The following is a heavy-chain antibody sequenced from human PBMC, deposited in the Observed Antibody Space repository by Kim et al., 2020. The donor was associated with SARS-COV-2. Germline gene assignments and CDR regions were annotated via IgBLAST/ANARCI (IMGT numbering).Heavy chain of an antibody. Sequence: GESLKISCKGSGYSFTSYWISWVRQMPGKGLEWMGRIDPSDSYTNYSPSFQGHVTISADKSISTAYLQWSSLKASDTAMYYCARHVSSYGSGSYSDYYYYGMDVWGQGTTVTVSS. V-gene: IGHV5-10-1*01. D-gene: IGHD3-10*01. J-gene: IGHJ6*02. CDR2: IDPSDSYT. CDR1: GYSFTSYW. CDR3: ARHVSSYGSGSYSDYYYYGMDV.